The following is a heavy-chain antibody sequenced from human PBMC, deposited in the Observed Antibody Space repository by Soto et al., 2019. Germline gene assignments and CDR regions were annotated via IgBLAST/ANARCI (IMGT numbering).Heavy chain of an antibody. CDR2: IYYSGST. V-gene: IGHV4-59*01. CDR3: ARSRGGYFDY. D-gene: IGHD3-16*01. CDR1: GGSISSYY. Sequence: QVQLQESGPGLVKPSETLSLTCTVSGGSISSYYWSWIRQPPGKGLEWIGYIYYSGSTNYNPYLKGRVTISVDTSKNQFSLKLSSVTAADTAVYYCARSRGGYFDYWGQGTLVTVSS. J-gene: IGHJ4*02.